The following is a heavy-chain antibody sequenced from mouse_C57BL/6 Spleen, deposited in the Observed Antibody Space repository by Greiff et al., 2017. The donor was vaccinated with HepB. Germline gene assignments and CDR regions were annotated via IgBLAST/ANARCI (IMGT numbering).Heavy chain of an antibody. J-gene: IGHJ3*01. V-gene: IGHV1-59*01. CDR3: ARRYYGISAY. D-gene: IGHD1-1*01. CDR1: GYTFTSYW. Sequence: VQLQQPGAELVRPGTSVKLSCKASGYTFTSYWMHWVKQRPGQGLEWIGVIDPSDSYTNYNQKFKGKATLTVDTSSSTAYMQLSSLTSEDSAVYYCARRYYGISAYWGQGTLVTVSA. CDR2: IDPSDSYT.